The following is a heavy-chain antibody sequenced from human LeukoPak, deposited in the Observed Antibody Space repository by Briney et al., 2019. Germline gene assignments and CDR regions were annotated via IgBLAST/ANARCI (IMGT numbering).Heavy chain of an antibody. CDR3: ARGGTSGPELDY. CDR2: INPHSGGT. D-gene: IGHD3-3*01. Sequence: GASVKVSCKASGYTFTGYFMHWVRQAPGQGLEWMGWINPHSGGTDYAQNFQGRVTMTRDTSINTACMELTRMTSDDTAVYFCARGGTSGPELDYWGQGTLVTVSS. CDR1: GYTFTGYF. V-gene: IGHV1-2*02. J-gene: IGHJ4*02.